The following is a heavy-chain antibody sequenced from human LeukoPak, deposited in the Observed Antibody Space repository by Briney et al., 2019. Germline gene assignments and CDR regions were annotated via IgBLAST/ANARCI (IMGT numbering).Heavy chain of an antibody. CDR3: ARLTYGDYGDDY. CDR1: GGSISSSNW. V-gene: IGHV4-4*02. J-gene: IGHJ4*02. Sequence: PSETLSLTCAVSGGSISSSNWWSWVRQPLGKGLEWIGEIYHSGSTNYNPSLESRVTISVDTSKNQFSLKLSSVTAADTAVYYCARLTYGDYGDDYWGQGTLVTVSS. D-gene: IGHD4-17*01. CDR2: IYHSGST.